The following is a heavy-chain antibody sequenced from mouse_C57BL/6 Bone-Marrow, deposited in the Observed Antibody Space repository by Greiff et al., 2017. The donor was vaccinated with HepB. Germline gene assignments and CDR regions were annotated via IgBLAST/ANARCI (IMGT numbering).Heavy chain of an antibody. V-gene: IGHV14-3*01. CDR3: ARSEDGSSYRTWFAY. CDR1: GFNIKNTY. J-gene: IGHJ3*01. CDR2: IDPANGNT. D-gene: IGHD1-1*01. Sequence: VQLQQSVAELVRPGASVKLSCTASGFNIKNTYMHWVKQRPEQGLEWIGRIDPANGNTKYAPKFQGKATITADTSSNTAYLQLSSLTSEDTAIYYCARSEDGSSYRTWFAYWGQGTLVTVSA.